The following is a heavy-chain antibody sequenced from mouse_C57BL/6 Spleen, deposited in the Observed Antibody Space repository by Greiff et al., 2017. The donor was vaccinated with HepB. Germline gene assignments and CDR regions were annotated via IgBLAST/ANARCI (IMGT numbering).Heavy chain of an antibody. CDR3: ALGYEGFAY. J-gene: IGHJ3*01. V-gene: IGHV1-69*01. Sequence: QVHVKQPGAELVMPGASVKLSCKASGYTFTSYWMHWVKQRPGQGLEWIGEIDPSDSYTNYNQKFKGKSTLTVDKSSSTAYMQLSSLTSEDSAVYYCALGYEGFAYWGQGTLVTVSA. CDR2: IDPSDSYT. D-gene: IGHD2-10*02. CDR1: GYTFTSYW.